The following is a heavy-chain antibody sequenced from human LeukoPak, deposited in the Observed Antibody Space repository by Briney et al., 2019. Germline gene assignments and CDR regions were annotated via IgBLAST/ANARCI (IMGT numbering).Heavy chain of an antibody. V-gene: IGHV4-39*07. CDR2: IYYSGIT. D-gene: IGHD6-19*01. J-gene: IGHJ3*02. Sequence: PSETLSLTCTVSGGSISSSSYYWGWIRQPPGKGLEWIGSIYYSGITYYNPSLKSRVTISVDRSKKQFCLKFSSVTAAATAVYYCARARVLSGWPASAHDAFDIWGQGSMVTVSS. CDR3: ARARVLSGWPASAHDAFDI. CDR1: GGSISSSSYY.